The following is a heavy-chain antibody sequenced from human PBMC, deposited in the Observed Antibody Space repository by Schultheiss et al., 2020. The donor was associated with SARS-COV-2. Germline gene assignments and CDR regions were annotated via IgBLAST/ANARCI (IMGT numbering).Heavy chain of an antibody. CDR3: ARERGVNDFWSGYYTGQNDY. Sequence: ASVKVSCKASGYTFTSYGISWVRQAPGQGLEWMGWISAYNGNTNYAQKFQGRVTMTTDTSTSTAYMELRSLRSDDTAVYYCARERGVNDFWSGYYTGQNDYWGQGTLVTVSS. CDR2: ISAYNGNT. D-gene: IGHD3-3*01. V-gene: IGHV1-18*01. CDR1: GYTFTSYG. J-gene: IGHJ4*02.